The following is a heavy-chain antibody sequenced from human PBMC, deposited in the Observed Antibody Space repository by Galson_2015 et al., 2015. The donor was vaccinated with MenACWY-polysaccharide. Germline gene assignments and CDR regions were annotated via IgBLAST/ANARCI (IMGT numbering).Heavy chain of an antibody. D-gene: IGHD1-26*01. CDR2: IYVGGSR. V-gene: IGHV3-53*01. CDR3: ARGASQVGGLASWSFDI. CDR1: GFTVSAHY. J-gene: IGHJ3*02. Sequence: SLRLSCAASGFTVSAHYMSWVRQAPGRGLEWVSIIYVGGSRHYADSVKGRFTISEDNSENTLYLQMNSLRAEDTAVYYCARGASQVGGLASWSFDIWGPGTMVTVSS.